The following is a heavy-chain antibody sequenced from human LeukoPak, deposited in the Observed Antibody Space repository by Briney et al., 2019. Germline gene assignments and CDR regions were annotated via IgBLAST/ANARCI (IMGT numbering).Heavy chain of an antibody. CDR2: IFYRGST. D-gene: IGHD6-13*01. CDR3: ARLAPGIAAAGTWFDP. J-gene: IGHJ5*02. CDR1: GGSISSYY. V-gene: IGHV4-59*08. Sequence: PSETLSLTCTVSGGSISSYYWSWIRQTPGKGLEWIGYIFYRGSTNYNPSLKSRVTISVDTSKNQFSLKLSSVTAADTAVYYCARLAPGIAAAGTWFDPWGQGTLVTVSS.